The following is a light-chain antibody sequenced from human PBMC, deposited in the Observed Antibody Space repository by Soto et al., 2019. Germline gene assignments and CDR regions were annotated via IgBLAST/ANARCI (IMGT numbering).Light chain of an antibody. J-gene: IGKJ1*01. CDR1: QSVSSSY. V-gene: IGKV3-20*01. CDR2: GAS. Sequence: EIVLTQSPGTLSLSPGERATLSCRASQSVSSSYLAWYQQKPGQAPRLLIYGASRRATGIPDRFSGSGSGSDFTLTISRLEPEDFAVYYCQQYNNWRWTFGQGTKVDIK. CDR3: QQYNNWRWT.